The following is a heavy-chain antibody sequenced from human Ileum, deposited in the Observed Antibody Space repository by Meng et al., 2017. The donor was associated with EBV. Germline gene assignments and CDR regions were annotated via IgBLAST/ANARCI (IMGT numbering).Heavy chain of an antibody. J-gene: IGHJ4*02. CDR2: TFYRSKWSN. Sequence: QAQLQQSGPGLVKPSQTLSLTCAISGDSVPSNSAAWNWIRQSPSRGLEWLGRTFYRSKWSNEYAVSVKSRITINPDTSKNQFFLQLNSVTPEDTAVYYCARGYGPIHSEYNFDYWGQGTLVTVSS. D-gene: IGHD1-26*01. V-gene: IGHV6-1*01. CDR1: GDSVPSNSAA. CDR3: ARGYGPIHSEYNFDY.